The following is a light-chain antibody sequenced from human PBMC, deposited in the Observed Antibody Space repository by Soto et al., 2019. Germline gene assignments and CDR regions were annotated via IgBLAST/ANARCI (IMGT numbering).Light chain of an antibody. CDR3: QQYGNYWT. CDR2: KAS. CDR1: RSVSSW. V-gene: IGKV1-5*03. Sequence: DIQMTQSPSTLSASVGDRVTITCRAGRSVSSWLAWYQQKPGNAPKLLIYKASTLESGVPSRFNGSGSGTECPLTISSLQPADFATYYCQQYGNYWTFGQGTTVEI. J-gene: IGKJ1*01.